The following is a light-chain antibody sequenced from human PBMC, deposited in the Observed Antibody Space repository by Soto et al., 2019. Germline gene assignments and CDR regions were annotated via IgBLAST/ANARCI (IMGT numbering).Light chain of an antibody. CDR1: RNIISN. CDR3: QQYNNWPIN. J-gene: IGKJ5*01. Sequence: EIVLTHSPGTLSLSPGEIATLSCRANRNIISNLAWYQQKPGQAPRLLIYGASTRATGVPARFSGSGSGTEFTLTISSLQSEDFEVYYCQQYNNWPINFGQGTRLEI. V-gene: IGKV3-15*01. CDR2: GAS.